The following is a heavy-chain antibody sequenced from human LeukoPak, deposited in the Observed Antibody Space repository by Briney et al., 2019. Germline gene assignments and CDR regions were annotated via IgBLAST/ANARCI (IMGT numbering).Heavy chain of an antibody. CDR2: IYSTGST. Sequence: SEALSLTCTVSGGSISSGGHYWSWIRQPAGKGLEYLGRIYSTGSTNYNPSLRSRVTISVDTSKNHFSLKLSSVTAADTAVYYCARQSGYTPHRDGPWGQGTLVTVSS. J-gene: IGHJ5*02. V-gene: IGHV4-61*02. D-gene: IGHD6-25*01. CDR1: GGSISSGGHY. CDR3: ARQSGYTPHRDGP.